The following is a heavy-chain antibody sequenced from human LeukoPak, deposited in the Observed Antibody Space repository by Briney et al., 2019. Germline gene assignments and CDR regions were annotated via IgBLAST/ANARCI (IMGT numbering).Heavy chain of an antibody. CDR3: ARVPSDDDFWSGYLPYFDY. CDR1: GYSFTSYW. Sequence: GESLKISCKGSGYSFTSYWIGWVRQMPGKGLEWMGIIYPGDSDTRYSPSFQGQVTISADKSISTAYLQWSSLKASDTAMYYCARVPSDDDFWSGYLPYFDYWGQGNLVTVSS. D-gene: IGHD3-3*01. J-gene: IGHJ4*02. CDR2: IYPGDSDT. V-gene: IGHV5-51*01.